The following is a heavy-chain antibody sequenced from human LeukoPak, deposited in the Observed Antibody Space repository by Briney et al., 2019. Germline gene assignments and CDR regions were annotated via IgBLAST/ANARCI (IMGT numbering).Heavy chain of an antibody. D-gene: IGHD3-22*01. CDR1: GGSFSGYY. CDR3: ARTFYYDSSGYYYAY. J-gene: IGHJ4*02. Sequence: SETLSLTCAVSGGSFSGYYWTWIRQPPGKGLEWIGEINHSGSTNYNPSLKSRVTISVDTSKNQFSLKLSSVTAADTAVYYCARTFYYDSSGYYYAYWGQGTLVTVSS. CDR2: INHSGST. V-gene: IGHV4-34*01.